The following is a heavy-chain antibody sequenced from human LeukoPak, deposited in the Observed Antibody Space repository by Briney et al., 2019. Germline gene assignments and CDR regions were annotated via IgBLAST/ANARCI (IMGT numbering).Heavy chain of an antibody. CDR2: IHTSGNT. V-gene: IGHV4-61*02. Sequence: PSETLSLTCTVSGGSISTGSSYWSWIRQPAGKRLEWIGRIHTSGNTNYNPSLKSRVTISLDTSKKQFSLKLSSVTAADTAVYYCASFRRGYIDYWGQGTLVTVSS. CDR1: GGSISTGSSY. CDR3: ASFRRGYIDY. J-gene: IGHJ4*02.